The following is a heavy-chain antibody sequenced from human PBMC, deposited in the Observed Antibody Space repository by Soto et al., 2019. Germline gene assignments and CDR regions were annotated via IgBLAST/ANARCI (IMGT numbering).Heavy chain of an antibody. V-gene: IGHV3-23*01. J-gene: IGHJ5*02. CDR2: ISGSGGST. Sequence: GGSLRLSCAASGFTFSSYAMSWVRQAPGKGLEWVSAISGSGGSTYYADSVKGRFTISRGNSKNTLYLQMNSLRAEDTAVYYCARDKAFVASGFLDPWGQGTLVTVYS. CDR3: ARDKAFVASGFLDP. D-gene: IGHD3-22*01. CDR1: GFTFSSYA.